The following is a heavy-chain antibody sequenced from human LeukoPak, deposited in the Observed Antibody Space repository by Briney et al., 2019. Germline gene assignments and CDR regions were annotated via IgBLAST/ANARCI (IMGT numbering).Heavy chain of an antibody. CDR1: GFTFSEYT. D-gene: IGHD3-3*01. V-gene: IGHV3-30*09. Sequence: PGGSLRLSCAASGFTFSEYTIHWVRQAPGKGLEWVAVMSNGGSIKKYANSVKGRFAISRDNSKSTLYLQMDSLRAEDTAVYYCAREFTIFGVVIQRYDAFDVWGQGTMVTVSS. CDR2: MSNGGSIK. CDR3: AREFTIFGVVIQRYDAFDV. J-gene: IGHJ3*01.